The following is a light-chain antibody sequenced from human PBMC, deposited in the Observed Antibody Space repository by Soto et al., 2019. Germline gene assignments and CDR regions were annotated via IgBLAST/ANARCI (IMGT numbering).Light chain of an antibody. CDR1: QGIKNW. CDR2: TGS. J-gene: IGKJ5*01. V-gene: IGKV1-12*01. Sequence: IQMTQTTSYVSASVGDIVTITCLASQGIKNWLAWCQQKPGKAPNLLIYTGSSLQSGVPSRFSGSGSGTDFTLTINSLQPEDFATYYCQQTYTTPEITFGQGTRLEIK. CDR3: QQTYTTPEIT.